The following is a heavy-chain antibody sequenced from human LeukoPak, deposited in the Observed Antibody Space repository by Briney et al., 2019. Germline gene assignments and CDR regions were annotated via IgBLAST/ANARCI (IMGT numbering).Heavy chain of an antibody. CDR1: GGSISSSSDY. CDR2: IYYHENT. Sequence: SETLSLTCTVSGGSISSSSDYWGWIRQAPGKGLEWIGSIYYHENTYYNSSLKSRVTISVDTSKNQFSLKMSSVTAADTAVYFCARGGPPGYYYDYYMDVWGKGTTVTISS. J-gene: IGHJ6*03. CDR3: ARGGPPGYYYDYYMDV. V-gene: IGHV4-39*07.